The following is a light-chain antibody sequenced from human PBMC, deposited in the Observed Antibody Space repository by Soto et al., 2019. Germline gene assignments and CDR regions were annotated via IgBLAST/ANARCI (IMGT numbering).Light chain of an antibody. CDR2: WAS. CDR1: RSVLFSSNSKNY. J-gene: IGKJ4*01. Sequence: DIVMTQSPDSLAVSLGERATINCKSSRSVLFSSNSKNYLAWYQQKPGQPPKLLFYWASTRESGVPDRFSGSGSGTDFTLTISSLQAEDVAVYYCQQYYSTPLTFGGGTKVEIK. V-gene: IGKV4-1*01. CDR3: QQYYSTPLT.